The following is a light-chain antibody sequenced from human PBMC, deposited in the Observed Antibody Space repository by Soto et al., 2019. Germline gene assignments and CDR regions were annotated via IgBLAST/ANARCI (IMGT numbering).Light chain of an antibody. CDR2: DAS. V-gene: IGKV3-11*01. CDR1: QSVSSY. J-gene: IGKJ4*01. CDR3: QQRSTGLT. Sequence: EIVLTHSPATLSLSPGESATLSCRASQSVSSYLAWYQQKPGQAPRLLIYDASNRATGIPARFSGSGSGTDFTLTISSLEPEDFAVYYCQQRSTGLTFGGGTKVEIK.